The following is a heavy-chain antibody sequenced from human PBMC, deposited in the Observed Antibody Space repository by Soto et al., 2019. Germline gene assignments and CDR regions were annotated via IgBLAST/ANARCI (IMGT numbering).Heavy chain of an antibody. CDR2: ISGSGGST. J-gene: IGHJ6*02. D-gene: IGHD5-18*01. CDR1: GFTFSSYA. Sequence: GSLRLSCAASGFTFSSYAMSWVRQAPGKGLEWVSAISGSGGSTYYADSVKGRFTISRDNSKNTLYLQMNSLRAEDTAVYYCAKVGPSDTATWLRDYYYYYGMDVWGQGTTVTVS. V-gene: IGHV3-23*01. CDR3: AKVGPSDTATWLRDYYYYYGMDV.